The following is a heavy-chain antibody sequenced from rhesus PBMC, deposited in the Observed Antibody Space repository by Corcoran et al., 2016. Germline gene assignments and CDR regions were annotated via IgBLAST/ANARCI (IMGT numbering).Heavy chain of an antibody. V-gene: IGHV4-106*01. CDR2: IYGSGGGT. Sequence: QVQLQESGPGLVKPSETLSLTCAVSGGAISDDYYWSWIRQPPGKGLEWIGYIYGSGGGTNYNRTRNTRVTTSINTSKNQFSLKLGSETAADTAVYYCARVGEYSNSFDYWDQGILVTVSS. CDR3: ARVGEYSNSFDY. J-gene: IGHJ4*01. CDR1: GGAISDDYY. D-gene: IGHD4-23*01.